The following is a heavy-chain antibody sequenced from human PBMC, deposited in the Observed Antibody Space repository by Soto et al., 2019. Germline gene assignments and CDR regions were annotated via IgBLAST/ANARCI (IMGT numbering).Heavy chain of an antibody. CDR2: IGTTGDT. J-gene: IGHJ4*02. D-gene: IGHD3-22*01. CDR3: ARAIGPTLFDY. Sequence: EVQLVESGGGLVQPGGSLRRAFAASGFTFSSYDMHWVRPVTGKGLEWVSAIGTTGDTYYAGSVKGRFTISRETAKNSVSLQMNSLRAGDTAIYFCARAIGPTLFDYWGQGTLVTVSS. V-gene: IGHV3-13*04. CDR1: GFTFSSYD.